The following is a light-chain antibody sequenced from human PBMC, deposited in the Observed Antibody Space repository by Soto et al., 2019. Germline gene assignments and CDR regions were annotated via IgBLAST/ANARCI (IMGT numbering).Light chain of an antibody. V-gene: IGLV2-14*01. CDR1: SSDVGGYNY. CDR2: DVS. CDR3: SSYTSSSTSVV. J-gene: IGLJ2*01. Sequence: QSVLTQPASVAGSPGQWITISCTGTSSDVGGYNYVSWYQQHPGKAPKLMIYDVSNRPSVVSNRFSGSKSGNTASLTISGLQAEDEAEYYCSSYTSSSTSVVFGGGTKVTVL.